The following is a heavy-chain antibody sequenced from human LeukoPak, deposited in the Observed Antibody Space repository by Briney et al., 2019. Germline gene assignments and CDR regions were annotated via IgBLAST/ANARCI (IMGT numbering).Heavy chain of an antibody. V-gene: IGHV4-39*01. CDR1: RGSISSSSYF. Sequence: SETLPLTCTVSRGSISSSSYFWAWIRQPPGKGLEWIGSISYTGDTFYNPFLKSRVTISVDTSKNQFSLKLSSVTAADTAVYYCARHENGDNYFDNWGQGTLVSVSA. J-gene: IGHJ4*02. CDR2: ISYTGDT. D-gene: IGHD3-10*01. CDR3: ARHENGDNYFDN.